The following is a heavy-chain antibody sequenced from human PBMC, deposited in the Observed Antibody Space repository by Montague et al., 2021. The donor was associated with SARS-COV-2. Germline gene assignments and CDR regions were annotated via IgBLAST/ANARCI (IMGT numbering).Heavy chain of an antibody. J-gene: IGHJ6*02. CDR2: IYYSGST. CDR1: GGSISSGGYY. Sequence: TLSLTCTVSGGSISSGGYYWSWIRQHPGKGLEWIGYIYYSGSTYYNPSLKSRVTISVDTSKNQFSLKLSSVTAADTAVYYCAREGLKRLIWFGEGYYYGMDVWGQGTTVTVSS. D-gene: IGHD3-10*01. V-gene: IGHV4-30-4*08. CDR3: AREGLKRLIWFGEGYYYGMDV.